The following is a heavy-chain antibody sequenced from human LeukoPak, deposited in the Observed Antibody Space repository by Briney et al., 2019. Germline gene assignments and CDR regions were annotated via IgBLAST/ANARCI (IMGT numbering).Heavy chain of an antibody. CDR3: ATSGYCSGGSCYNFDY. D-gene: IGHD2-15*01. V-gene: IGHV1-24*01. CDR1: GYTLTELS. J-gene: IGHJ4*02. CDR2: FDPEDGET. Sequence: ASVKVSCKVSGYTLTELSMHWVRQAPGKGLEWMGDFDPEDGETIYAQKFQGRVTMTEDTSTDTAYMELSSLRSEDTAVYYCATSGYCSGGSCYNFDYWGQGTLVTVSS.